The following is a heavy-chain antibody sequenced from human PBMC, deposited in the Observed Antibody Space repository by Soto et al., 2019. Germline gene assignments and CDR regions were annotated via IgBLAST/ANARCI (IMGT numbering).Heavy chain of an antibody. CDR3: ASANLGEQQLVL. CDR2: IWFDGSNQ. Sequence: LVESGGGVVQPGRSLRLSCEASGFSFNAYGMHWVRQAPGKGLEWVAAIWFDGSNQYYVDSVKGRFTISRDNSKNTLLLHMNSLRPEDKAVYYGASANLGEQQLVLWGQGTLVTVSS. D-gene: IGHD6-13*01. CDR1: GFSFNAYG. V-gene: IGHV3-33*01. J-gene: IGHJ4*02.